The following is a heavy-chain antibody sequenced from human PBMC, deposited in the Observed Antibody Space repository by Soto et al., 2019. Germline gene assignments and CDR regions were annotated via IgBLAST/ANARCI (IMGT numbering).Heavy chain of an antibody. V-gene: IGHV4-59*08. D-gene: IGHD3-10*01. J-gene: IGHJ5*02. CDR2: IYYSGST. CDR3: ARHKGPNYYGSGSEDWFDP. CDR1: GDSISSSY. Sequence: PSETLSLTCTVSGDSISSSYWSWIRQSPGKGLEWIGYIYYSGSTNYNASLKSRVTISVDTSKNQFSLKLSSVTAADTAVYYCARHKGPNYYGSGSEDWFDPWGQGTLVTVSS.